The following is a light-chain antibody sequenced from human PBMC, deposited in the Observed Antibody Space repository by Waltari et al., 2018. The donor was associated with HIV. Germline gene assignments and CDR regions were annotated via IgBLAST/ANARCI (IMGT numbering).Light chain of an antibody. J-gene: IGLJ1*01. V-gene: IGLV6-57*03. CDR2: EDN. CDR1: SGSIASNH. Sequence: NFMLTQPHSVSESPGKTVTISCARSSGSIASNHVQWSQQRPGSAPTPVIYEDNQRPSGVPDRFSGSIDSSSNSASLTISELKTEDEADYYCQSYDSTNPCIFGTGTRVTVL. CDR3: QSYDSTNPCI.